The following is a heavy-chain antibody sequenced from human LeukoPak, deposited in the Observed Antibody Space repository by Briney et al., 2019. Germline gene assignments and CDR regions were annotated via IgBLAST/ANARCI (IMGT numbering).Heavy chain of an antibody. CDR3: ARSSGVSGSYPPDY. J-gene: IGHJ4*02. D-gene: IGHD1-26*01. CDR1: GYTLTELS. Sequence: ASVKVSCKVSGYTLTELSMHWVRQAPGKGLEWMGGFDPEDGETIYAQKFQGRVTMTEDTSTDTAYMELSSLRSEDTAVYYCARSSGVSGSYPPDYWGQGTLVTVSS. V-gene: IGHV1-24*01. CDR2: FDPEDGET.